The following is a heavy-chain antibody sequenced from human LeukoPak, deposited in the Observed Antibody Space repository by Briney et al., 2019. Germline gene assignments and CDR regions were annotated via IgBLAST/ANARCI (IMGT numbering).Heavy chain of an antibody. CDR2: INLNSGGT. Sequence: ASVKVSCKSSGYTFIDYYMHWVRQAPGQGLEWMGWINLNSGGTKYAQKFQGRVTMTRDTSITTAYMELSRLTSDDTAVYYCARDDGRSSENAFDVWGQGTMVTVSS. V-gene: IGHV1-2*02. CDR3: ARDDGRSSENAFDV. CDR1: GYTFIDYY. J-gene: IGHJ3*01. D-gene: IGHD6-6*01.